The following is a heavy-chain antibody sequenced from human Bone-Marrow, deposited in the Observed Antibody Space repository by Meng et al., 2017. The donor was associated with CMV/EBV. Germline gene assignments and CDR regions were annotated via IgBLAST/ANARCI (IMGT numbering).Heavy chain of an antibody. D-gene: IGHD2-2*01. Sequence: GGSLRLSCAASGFTFSDYYMSWIRQAPGKGLEWVSYISSSGSTIYYADSVKGRFTISRDNAKNSLYLQMNSLRAEDTAVYYCAPLWALVPAARGHYGMDVWGQGTTVTVSS. CDR1: GFTFSDYY. CDR3: APLWALVPAARGHYGMDV. V-gene: IGHV3-11*01. CDR2: ISSSGSTI. J-gene: IGHJ6*02.